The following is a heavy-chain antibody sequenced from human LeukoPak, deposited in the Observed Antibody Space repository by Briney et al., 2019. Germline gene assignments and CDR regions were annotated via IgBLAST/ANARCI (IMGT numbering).Heavy chain of an antibody. D-gene: IGHD1-26*01. CDR2: IWYDGSNK. V-gene: IGHV3-33*01. Sequence: GGSLRLSCAASGFTFSSYGMHWVRQAPGKGLEWVAVIWYDGSNKYYAGSVKGRFTISRDNSKNTLYLQMNSLRAEDTAVYYCASQAAGSGSYYYYFDYWGQGTLVTVSS. CDR1: GFTFSSYG. J-gene: IGHJ4*02. CDR3: ASQAAGSGSYYYYFDY.